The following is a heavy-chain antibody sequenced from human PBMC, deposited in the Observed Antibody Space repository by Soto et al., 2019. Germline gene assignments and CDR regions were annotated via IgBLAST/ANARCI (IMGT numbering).Heavy chain of an antibody. J-gene: IGHJ4*02. V-gene: IGHV4-39*01. CDR3: ARWDSSGYKPYYFDY. CDR1: GGSISSSSYY. D-gene: IGHD3-22*01. Sequence: QLQLQESGPGLVKPSETLSLTCTVSGGSISSSSYYWGWIRQPPGKGLEWIGSIYYSGSTYYNPSLKSRVTISVDTSKNQFSLKRSSVTAADTAVYYCARWDSSGYKPYYFDYWGQGTLVTVSS. CDR2: IYYSGST.